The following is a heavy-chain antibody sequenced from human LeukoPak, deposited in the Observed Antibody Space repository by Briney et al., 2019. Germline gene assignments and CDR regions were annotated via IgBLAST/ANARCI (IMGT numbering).Heavy chain of an antibody. CDR1: GYILSGYY. CDR3: ARGSGSSSWPYYNYYGMDV. V-gene: IGHV1-2*02. J-gene: IGHJ6*02. D-gene: IGHD6-13*01. CDR2: INPNSGGT. Sequence: ASVKVSSKASGYILSGYYMHWVRQAPGQRLEWMGWINPNSGGTGYAQKLQGRVTMTRDTSINTADMELSRLTSDDTAVYYCARGSGSSSWPYYNYYGMDVWGQGTTVTVSS.